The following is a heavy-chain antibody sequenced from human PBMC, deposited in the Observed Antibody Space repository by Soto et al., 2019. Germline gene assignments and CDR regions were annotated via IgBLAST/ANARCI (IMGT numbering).Heavy chain of an antibody. V-gene: IGHV1-18*01. CDR3: ARDSPPNSL. D-gene: IGHD7-27*01. CDR1: GYTFTSYG. J-gene: IGHJ4*02. Sequence: QVQLVQSGAEVKKPGASVKVSCKASGYTFTSYGISWVRQAPGQGLEWMGWISAYNGNTNDAPKLQGRVTLNTDTSSSTALLGLRSLRSDHQAVYYCARDSPPNSLRGQGTLVTVSS. CDR2: ISAYNGNT.